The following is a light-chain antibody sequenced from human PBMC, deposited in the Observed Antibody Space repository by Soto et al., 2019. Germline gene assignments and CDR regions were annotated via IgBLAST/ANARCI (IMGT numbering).Light chain of an antibody. V-gene: IGKV3-15*01. Sequence: DIVMTQSPATLSVSPGEGATLSCRASQSVSSKLAWYQQKPGQAPRLLIYGASTRATGIPARFSGSGSGTEFTLIISSLQSEDSAVYYCQQYNSWLWTFGQGTKVEIK. J-gene: IGKJ1*01. CDR3: QQYNSWLWT. CDR1: QSVSSK. CDR2: GAS.